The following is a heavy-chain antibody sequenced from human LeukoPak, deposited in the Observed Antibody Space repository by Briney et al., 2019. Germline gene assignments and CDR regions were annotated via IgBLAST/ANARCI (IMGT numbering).Heavy chain of an antibody. CDR1: GFTFISYF. D-gene: IGHD1-26*01. CDR3: VREGRGIVGASAY. J-gene: IGHJ4*02. V-gene: IGHV3-23*01. CDR2: IIGSGRTT. Sequence: QTGGSLRLSSEASGFTFISYFMSWVRQAPGKGLEWVASIIGSGRTTKYADAVKGRFTISRDNSKNSLYLQMSSLIVDDTAVYYCVREGRGIVGASAYWGRGPSSPSPQ.